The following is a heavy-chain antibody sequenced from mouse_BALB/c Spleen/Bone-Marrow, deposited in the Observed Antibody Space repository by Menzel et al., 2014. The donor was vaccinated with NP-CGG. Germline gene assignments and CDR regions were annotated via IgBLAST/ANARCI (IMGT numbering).Heavy chain of an antibody. D-gene: IGHD1-1*01. CDR1: GFNIKDTY. V-gene: IGHV14-3*02. CDR2: IDPANGNT. CDR3: ARDYGSSYYYAMDY. Sequence: VQLKESGAELVKPGASVKLSCTASGFNIKDTYMHWVKQRPEQGLGWIGRIDPANGNTKYDPKFQGKATITADTSSNTAYLQLSSLTSEDTAVYYCARDYGSSYYYAMDYWGQGTSVTVSS. J-gene: IGHJ4*01.